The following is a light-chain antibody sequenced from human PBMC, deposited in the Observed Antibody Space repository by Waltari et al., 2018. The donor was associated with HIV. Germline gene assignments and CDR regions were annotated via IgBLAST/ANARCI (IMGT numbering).Light chain of an antibody. CDR1: QSLVYGDGNTY. CDR3: MQGTHWPLT. CDR2: EVS. Sequence: DVVLTQSPLSLPVTLGQPASISCRPSQSLVYGDGNTYLNWFHQRPGQSPRRLIYEVSKRDSGVPERFSGSVSGAEFTLKISRVEADDVGIYYCMQGTHWPLTFGGGTTVEIK. V-gene: IGKV2-30*01. J-gene: IGKJ4*01.